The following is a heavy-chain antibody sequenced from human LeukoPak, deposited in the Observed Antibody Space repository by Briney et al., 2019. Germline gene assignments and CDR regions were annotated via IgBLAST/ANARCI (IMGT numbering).Heavy chain of an antibody. V-gene: IGHV4-34*01. Sequence: SETLSLTCAVYGGSFSGYYWSWIRQPPGKGLEWIGEINHSGSTNYNPSLKGRVTISVDTSKNQFSLKLSSVTAADTAVYYCARGTGALWYYDSSGYSLDYWGQGTLVTVSS. J-gene: IGHJ4*02. D-gene: IGHD3-22*01. CDR1: GGSFSGYY. CDR2: INHSGST. CDR3: ARGTGALWYYDSSGYSLDY.